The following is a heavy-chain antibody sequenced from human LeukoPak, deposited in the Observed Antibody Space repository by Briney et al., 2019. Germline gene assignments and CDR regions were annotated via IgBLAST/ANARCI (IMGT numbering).Heavy chain of an antibody. Sequence: PSETLSLTCAVSGGSISSSNWWSWVRQPPGKGLEWIGEIYHSGSTNYNPSLKSRVTISVDTSKNQFSLKLSSVTAADTAVYYCARRRFYNILTGYSGPLGYWGQGTLVTVSS. CDR3: ARRRFYNILTGYSGPLGY. D-gene: IGHD3-9*01. CDR2: IYHSGST. CDR1: GGSISSSNW. V-gene: IGHV4-4*02. J-gene: IGHJ4*02.